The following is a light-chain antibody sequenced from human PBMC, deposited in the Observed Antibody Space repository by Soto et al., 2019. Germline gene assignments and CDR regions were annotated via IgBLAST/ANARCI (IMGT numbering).Light chain of an antibody. CDR2: EVT. CDR3: CSSVGSYV. V-gene: IGLV2-23*02. Sequence: QSALNQPASVSGSPGQSVTISCTATNSDVENYKLVSWYQQHPGKAPKLIIYEVTKRPSGVSNRFSGSKSANTASLTISGLQPEDEADYYCCSSVGSYVFGTGTKLTVL. CDR1: NSDVENYKL. J-gene: IGLJ1*01.